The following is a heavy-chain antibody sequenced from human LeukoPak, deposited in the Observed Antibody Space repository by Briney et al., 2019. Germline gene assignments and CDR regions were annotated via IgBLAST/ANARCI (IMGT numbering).Heavy chain of an antibody. CDR1: GGSIRSYY. CDR3: ARGLVIGSGYARAIDAFDI. Sequence: SETLSLTCTVSGGSIRSYYWSWIWQPPGEGLEWIGYIFYSGSTYCNPSLKSRVTISVDTSKNQFSLKLSSVTAADTAVYYCARGLVIGSGYARAIDAFDIWGQRTMVTVSS. D-gene: IGHD5-12*01. J-gene: IGHJ3*02. V-gene: IGHV4-59*01. CDR2: IFYSGST.